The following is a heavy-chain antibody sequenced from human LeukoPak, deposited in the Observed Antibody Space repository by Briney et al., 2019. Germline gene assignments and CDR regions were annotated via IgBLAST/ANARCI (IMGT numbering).Heavy chain of an antibody. CDR2: IWYDGSNK. CDR1: GFTFSSYG. Sequence: GGSLRLSCAASGFTFSSYGMHWVRQAPSKGLEWVAVIWYDGSNKYYADSVKGRFAISRDNSKNTLYLQMNSLRAEDTAVYYCTAYYFDYWGQGTLVTVSS. J-gene: IGHJ4*02. V-gene: IGHV3-33*01. CDR3: TAYYFDY.